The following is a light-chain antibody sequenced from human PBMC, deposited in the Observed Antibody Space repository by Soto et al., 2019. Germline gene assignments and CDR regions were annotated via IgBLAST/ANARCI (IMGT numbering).Light chain of an antibody. Sequence: EIVLTQSPGTLSLSPGERATLSCRASQSVTGNYVAWHQQKPGQAPRLLIYEADTRATGISDRFSAGGSGTDFTLTISRLEPEDFALYYCQQYGSPPHTFGGGTQVGIK. J-gene: IGKJ4*01. V-gene: IGKV3-20*01. CDR2: EAD. CDR3: QQYGSPPHT. CDR1: QSVTGNY.